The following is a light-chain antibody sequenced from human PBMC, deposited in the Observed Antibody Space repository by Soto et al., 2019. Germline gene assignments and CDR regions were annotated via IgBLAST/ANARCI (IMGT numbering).Light chain of an antibody. V-gene: IGKV3-20*01. CDR3: QQYGNPPPNA. CDR1: QSISSSY. J-gene: IGKJ2*01. CDR2: GAS. Sequence: EIVLTQSPGTLSLSPGERATLSCRASQSISSSYLAWYQQKPGQAPRVLIYGASSRATGIPDRFSGSGSGTDFTLTIIRLEPEDFAVYFCQQYGNPPPNAFGQGNKVEIK.